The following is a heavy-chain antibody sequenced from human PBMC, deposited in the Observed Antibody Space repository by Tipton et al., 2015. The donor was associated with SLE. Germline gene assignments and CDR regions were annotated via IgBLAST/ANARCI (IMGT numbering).Heavy chain of an antibody. D-gene: IGHD3-10*01. CDR2: INHSGST. CDR3: VRELRAGYFDY. CDR1: GGSFSGYY. Sequence: TLSLTCAVYGGSFSGYYWSWIRQPPGKGLEWIGEINHSGSTNYNPSLKSRVTISVDTSKNQFSLKLSSVTAADTAVYYCVRELRAGYFDYWGQGTLVTVSS. V-gene: IGHV4-34*01. J-gene: IGHJ4*02.